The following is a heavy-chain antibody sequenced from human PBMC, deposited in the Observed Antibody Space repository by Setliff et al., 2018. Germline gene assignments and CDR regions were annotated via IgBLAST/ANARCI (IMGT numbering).Heavy chain of an antibody. D-gene: IGHD1-26*01. CDR1: GYTFTNYG. V-gene: IGHV1-18*01. CDR2: ISADNGNT. CDR3: ARERSYDGLNYYGMDV. Sequence: ASVKVSCKTSGYTFTNYGISWVRQAPGQGLEWMGWISADNGNTKYAQNLHGKITMTTDTSTSTAYLELRSVRFDDTAVYYCARERSYDGLNYYGMDVWGQGTTGTVSS. J-gene: IGHJ6*01.